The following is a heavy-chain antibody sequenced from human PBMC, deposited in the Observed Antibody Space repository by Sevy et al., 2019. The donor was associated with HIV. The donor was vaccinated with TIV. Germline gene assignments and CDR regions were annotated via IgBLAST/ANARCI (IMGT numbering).Heavy chain of an antibody. D-gene: IGHD6-19*01. CDR3: ARDLEEWAVAANRMGNTSIGNWFDP. Sequence: ASVKVSCKASGYTFTSYYMHWVRQAPGQGLEWMGIINPSGGSTSYAQKFQGRVTMTRDTSTSTVYMELGSLRSEDTAVYYCARDLEEWAVAANRMGNTSIGNWFDPWGQGTLVTVSS. CDR1: GYTFTSYY. V-gene: IGHV1-46*03. J-gene: IGHJ5*02. CDR2: INPSGGST.